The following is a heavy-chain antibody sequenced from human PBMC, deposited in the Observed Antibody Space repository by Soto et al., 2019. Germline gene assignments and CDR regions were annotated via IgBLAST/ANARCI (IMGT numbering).Heavy chain of an antibody. J-gene: IGHJ4*02. CDR2: IYYSGST. D-gene: IGHD1-1*01. Sequence: PSETLSLTCTVSGASISSYYWSWIRQPPGKGLEWIGYIYYSGSTNYNPSLKSRVTISVDTSKNQFSLKLSSVTAADTAVYYCARRYGYRFDYWGQGTLVTV. CDR3: ARRYGYRFDY. V-gene: IGHV4-59*08. CDR1: GASISSYY.